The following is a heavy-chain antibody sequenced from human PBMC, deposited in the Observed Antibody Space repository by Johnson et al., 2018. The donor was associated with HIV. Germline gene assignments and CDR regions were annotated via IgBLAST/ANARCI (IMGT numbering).Heavy chain of an antibody. Sequence: QVQLVESGGGVVQRGGSLRLSCVASGFTFSSFGMHWVRQAPGKGLEWVAFVRYDGTNKYYADSVKGRFTISRDNSKNTLYLQMNSLRGGDTAVYYCARAGGDLAPDAFDIWGQGTMVTVSS. V-gene: IGHV3-30*02. J-gene: IGHJ3*02. CDR3: ARAGGDLAPDAFDI. CDR1: GFTFSSFG. D-gene: IGHD3-10*01. CDR2: VRYDGTNK.